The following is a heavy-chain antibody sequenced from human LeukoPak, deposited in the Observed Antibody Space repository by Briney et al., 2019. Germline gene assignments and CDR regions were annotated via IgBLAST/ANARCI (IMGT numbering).Heavy chain of an antibody. V-gene: IGHV4-4*07. CDR1: GVSISGYY. Sequence: SETLSLTCTVSGVSISGYYWSWIRQPAGKGLEWLGRFKSRVTMSVDMSKNQFSLKLTSATAADTAVYYCARDGTYCGSDCYPHDALDIWGQGTMVTVSS. D-gene: IGHD2-21*02. J-gene: IGHJ3*02. CDR3: ARDGTYCGSDCYPHDALDI. CDR2: F.